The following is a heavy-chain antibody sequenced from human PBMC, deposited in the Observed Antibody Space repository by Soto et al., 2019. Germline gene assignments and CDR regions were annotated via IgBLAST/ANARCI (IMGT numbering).Heavy chain of an antibody. CDR2: ISFDGNIK. CDR1: GFTFSNYG. J-gene: IGHJ4*02. CDR3: VKSKDLTGNDFKFDH. V-gene: IGHV3-30*18. Sequence: QVQLVESGGGVVQPGRSLRLSCAASGFTFSNYGMHWVRQAPGKGLEWVAVISFDGNIKYYGDSVNGRFIVSRDNSKNILYVQMNSLRPEDTAVYYCVKSKDLTGNDFKFDHWGQGTLVTVSS. D-gene: IGHD3-9*01.